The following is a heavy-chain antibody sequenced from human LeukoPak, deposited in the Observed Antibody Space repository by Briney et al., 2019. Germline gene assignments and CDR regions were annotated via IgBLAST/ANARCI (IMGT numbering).Heavy chain of an antibody. CDR1: GFTFSTYA. Sequence: PGGSLRLSCAASGFTFSTYAMSWVRQAPGKGLEWVSVIYSGGSTYYADSVKGRFTISRDNSKNTLYLQMNSLRAEDTAVYYCARDDRRDGYNFDYWGQGTLVTVSS. V-gene: IGHV3-66*02. CDR2: IYSGGST. CDR3: ARDDRRDGYNFDY. J-gene: IGHJ4*02. D-gene: IGHD5-24*01.